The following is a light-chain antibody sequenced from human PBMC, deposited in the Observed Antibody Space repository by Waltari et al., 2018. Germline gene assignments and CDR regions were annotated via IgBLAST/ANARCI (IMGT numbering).Light chain of an antibody. CDR1: QSVRNN. CDR2: GAS. J-gene: IGKJ1*01. CDR3: QQYNNWPPWT. V-gene: IGKV3-15*01. Sequence: EIMMTQSPATLSVSPGERATLPCRASQSVRNNLVWYQQKPGQAPRLLIYGASTRVTGIPARFSGSGSGTEFTLTISSLQSEDFAVYYCQQYNNWPPWTFGQGTKVEIK.